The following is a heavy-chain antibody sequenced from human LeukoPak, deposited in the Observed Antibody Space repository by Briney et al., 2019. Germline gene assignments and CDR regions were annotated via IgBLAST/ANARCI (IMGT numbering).Heavy chain of an antibody. Sequence: SQTLSLTCTVSGGSISSGDYYWSWIRQPPGKGLEWIGYIYYSGGTYYNPSLKSRVTISVDTSKNQFSLKLSSVTAADTAVYYCASGTFRGVINAFDIWGQGTMVTVSS. CDR1: GGSISSGDYY. CDR3: ASGTFRGVINAFDI. J-gene: IGHJ3*02. D-gene: IGHD3-10*01. CDR2: IYYSGGT. V-gene: IGHV4-30-4*01.